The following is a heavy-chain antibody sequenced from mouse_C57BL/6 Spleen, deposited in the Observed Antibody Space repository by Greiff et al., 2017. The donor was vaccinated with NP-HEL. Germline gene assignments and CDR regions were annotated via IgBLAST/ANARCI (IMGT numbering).Heavy chain of an antibody. J-gene: IGHJ1*03. CDR3: ARCYGSWDRYFDV. D-gene: IGHD1-1*01. Sequence: QVQLQQPGAELVRPGSSVKLSCKASGYTFTSYWMDWVKQRPGQGLEWIGNIYPSDSETHYNQKFKDKATLTVDKSSSTAYMQLSSLTSEDSAVYYCARCYGSWDRYFDVWGTGTTVTVSS. CDR1: GYTFTSYW. CDR2: IYPSDSET. V-gene: IGHV1-61*01.